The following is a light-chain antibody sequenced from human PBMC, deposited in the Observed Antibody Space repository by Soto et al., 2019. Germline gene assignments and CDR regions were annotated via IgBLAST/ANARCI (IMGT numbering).Light chain of an antibody. Sequence: QSVLTQPAAVSDSPGQSITVSCTGTSSDVGGSNFVSWYQQHPGKPPKLIIYDVANRPSGVSNRFSGSKSGSTASLIISRLQTEDEADYQCVSYRSSPTSLVGSGTKXT. CDR1: SSDVGGSNF. V-gene: IGLV2-14*03. CDR3: VSYRSSPTSL. J-gene: IGLJ1*01. CDR2: DVA.